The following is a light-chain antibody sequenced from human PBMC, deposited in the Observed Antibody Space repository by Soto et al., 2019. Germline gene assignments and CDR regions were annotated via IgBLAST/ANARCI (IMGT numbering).Light chain of an antibody. CDR2: SNN. V-gene: IGLV1-44*01. J-gene: IGLJ1*01. CDR1: SSNIGSNT. CDR3: AGCDDSLNGRV. Sequence: QSVLTQPPSASGTPGQRVTISCSGSSSNIGSNTVNWYQQLPGTAPKLLIYSNNQRPSGVPDRFSGSKSGTSASLAISGLQSEDEADYYCAGCDDSLNGRVLGTGTKVT.